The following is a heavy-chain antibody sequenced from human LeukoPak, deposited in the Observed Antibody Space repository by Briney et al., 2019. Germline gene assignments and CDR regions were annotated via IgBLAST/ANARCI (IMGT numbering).Heavy chain of an antibody. CDR3: ARDPLAGRSAAAKPGEEDNWFDP. Sequence: GASVKVSCKASGYTFTSYGISWVRQAPGQGLEWMGWISAYNGNTNYAQKLQGRVTMTTDTSTSTAYMELRSLRSEDTAVYYCARDPLAGRSAAAKPGEEDNWFDPWGQGTLVTVSS. CDR1: GYTFTSYG. CDR2: ISAYNGNT. V-gene: IGHV1-18*01. J-gene: IGHJ5*02. D-gene: IGHD2-2*02.